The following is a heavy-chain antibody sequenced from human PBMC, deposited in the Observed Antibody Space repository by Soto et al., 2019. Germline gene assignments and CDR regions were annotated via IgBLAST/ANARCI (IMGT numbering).Heavy chain of an antibody. CDR2: MNPNSGNT. V-gene: IGHV1-8*01. D-gene: IGHD6-13*01. Sequence: QVQLVQSGAEVKKPGASVKVSCKASGYTFTSSDINWVRPATGQGLEWMGWMNPNSGNTGYAQKFQGRVTMTRNTSISTAYMDLSSLRSEDTAVYYCARVHGSSWDLDYGIDVWGQGTTVTVSS. J-gene: IGHJ6*02. CDR1: GYTFTSSD. CDR3: ARVHGSSWDLDYGIDV.